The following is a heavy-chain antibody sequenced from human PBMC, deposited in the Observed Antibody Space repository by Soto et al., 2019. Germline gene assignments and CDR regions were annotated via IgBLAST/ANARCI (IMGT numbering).Heavy chain of an antibody. Sequence: ESGGGLVKSGGSLRLSCAASGFTFRNYGMHWVRQAPGKGLEWVSSITGSSSYIYYADSVRGRFTISRDNARDSLYLQMSSLRAEDTAVYYCARDLRGGTYFDSWGQGTLVTVSS. CDR3: ARDLRGGTYFDS. J-gene: IGHJ4*02. CDR1: GFTFRNYG. V-gene: IGHV3-21*01. CDR2: ITGSSSYI. D-gene: IGHD1-26*01.